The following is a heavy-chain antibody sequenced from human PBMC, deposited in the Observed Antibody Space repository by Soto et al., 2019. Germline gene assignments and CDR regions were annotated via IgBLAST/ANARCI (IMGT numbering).Heavy chain of an antibody. D-gene: IGHD4-17*01. CDR1: GGSISSSNW. Sequence: SETLSLTCAVSGGSISSSNWWSWVRPPPGKGLEWMGEIYHSGSTKYNPSLKSRVTISVDKSKNQFSLKLSSVTAADTAMYYCARLPWADYGGIFDPWGQGTLVTVS. CDR2: IYHSGST. J-gene: IGHJ5*02. V-gene: IGHV4-4*02. CDR3: ARLPWADYGGIFDP.